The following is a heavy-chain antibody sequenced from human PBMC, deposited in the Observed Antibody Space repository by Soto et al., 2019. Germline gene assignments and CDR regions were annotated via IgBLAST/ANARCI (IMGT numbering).Heavy chain of an antibody. Sequence: QVQLVQSGAEVRKPGASVKVSCEASGYTFTSYDIYWVRQATGQGLEWMGWMNPNTGNSGYAQKFQGRVTMTSDTSKSTANMGVRSLRSEDTAVYSCARRSETNGWNGFGADKYYFDFWGQGTLVTVSS. CDR2: MNPNTGNS. V-gene: IGHV1-8*01. J-gene: IGHJ4*02. CDR3: ARRSETNGWNGFGADKYYFDF. D-gene: IGHD1-1*01. CDR1: GYTFTSYD.